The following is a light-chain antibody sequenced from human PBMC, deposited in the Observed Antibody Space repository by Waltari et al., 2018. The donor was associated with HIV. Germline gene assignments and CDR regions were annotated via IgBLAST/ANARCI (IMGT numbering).Light chain of an antibody. CDR1: SSNIGSKT. CDR3: AAWDRSLNGPV. CDR2: YNN. Sequence: QSVLTQPPSASGTPGQRVTISCSGSSSNIGSKTLNWYQQLPGTAPKLLIYYNNQRPSGVPDRFSGSKSGTSASLAISGLQSEDEADYYCAAWDRSLNGPVFGTGTKVTVL. J-gene: IGLJ1*01. V-gene: IGLV1-44*01.